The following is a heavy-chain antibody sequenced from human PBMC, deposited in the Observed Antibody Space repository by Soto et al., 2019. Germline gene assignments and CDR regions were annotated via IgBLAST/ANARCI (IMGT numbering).Heavy chain of an antibody. CDR1: GGPISSGDYY. V-gene: IGHV4-31*03. CDR3: ARWWSGSRQGFDP. CDR2: IYYSGST. Sequence: SETLSLTCTVSGGPISSGDYYWSWIRQHPGEGLEWIGYIYYSGSTYYNPSLKSRVTISVDTSKNQFSLKLSSVTAADTAVYYCARWWSGSRQGFDPWGQGTLVTVSS. D-gene: IGHD3-3*01. J-gene: IGHJ5*02.